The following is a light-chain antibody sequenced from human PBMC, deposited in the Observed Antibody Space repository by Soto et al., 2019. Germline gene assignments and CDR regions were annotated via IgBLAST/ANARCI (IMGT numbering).Light chain of an antibody. CDR1: QSVSSN. V-gene: IGKV3-15*01. CDR2: DAS. CDR3: QQYNNRPQT. J-gene: IGKJ1*01. Sequence: EIVMTQSPATLSVSPGERATLSCRASQSVSSNLAWYQRKPGQAPRLLIYDASTRATGIPARFSGSGSGTEFTLTISSLQSEDFAVYYCQQYNNRPQTFGQGTKVEIK.